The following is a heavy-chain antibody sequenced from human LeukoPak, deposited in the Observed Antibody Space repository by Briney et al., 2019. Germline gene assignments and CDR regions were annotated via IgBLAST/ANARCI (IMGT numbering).Heavy chain of an antibody. CDR2: IIPIFGTA. Sequence: SVKVSCKASGGTFSSYAISWVRQAPGQGLEWMGGIIPIFGTANYAQKFQGRVTITADESTSTAYMELSSLRSEDTAVYYCASTHSSGCYHFRGYYYYMDVWGKGTTVTVSS. D-gene: IGHD3-22*01. J-gene: IGHJ6*03. CDR1: GGTFSSYA. V-gene: IGHV1-69*13. CDR3: ASTHSSGCYHFRGYYYYMDV.